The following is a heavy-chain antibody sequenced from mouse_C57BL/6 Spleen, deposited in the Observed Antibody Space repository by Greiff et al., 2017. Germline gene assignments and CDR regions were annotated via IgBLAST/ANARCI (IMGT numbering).Heavy chain of an antibody. CDR3: ARNNDGYYVRYFDV. CDR2: IWSGGST. J-gene: IGHJ1*03. D-gene: IGHD2-3*01. Sequence: QVQLQQSGPGLVQPSQSLSITCTVSGFSLTSYGVHWVRQSPGKGLEWLGVIWSGGSTDYNAAFISRLSISKDNSKSQVFFKMNSLQADDTAIYYCARNNDGYYVRYFDVWGTGTTVTVSS. V-gene: IGHV2-2*01. CDR1: GFSLTSYG.